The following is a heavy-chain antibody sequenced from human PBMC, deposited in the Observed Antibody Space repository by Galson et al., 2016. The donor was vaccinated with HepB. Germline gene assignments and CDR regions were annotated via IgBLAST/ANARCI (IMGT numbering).Heavy chain of an antibody. J-gene: IGHJ6*02. CDR2: IFHIGST. CDR3: ARFGGDWGV. CDR1: GGPISSNRYY. D-gene: IGHD2-21*02. Sequence: TCTVSGGPISSNRYYWGWIRQPPGKGLEWIGSIFHIGSTYYNASLKSRATISVDTSKSQFSLKLRSLTATDTAVYYCARFGGDWGVWGQGTTVTVSS. V-gene: IGHV4-39*01.